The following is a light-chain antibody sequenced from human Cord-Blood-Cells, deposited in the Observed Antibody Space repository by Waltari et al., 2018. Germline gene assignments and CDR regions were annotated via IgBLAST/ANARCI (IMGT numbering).Light chain of an antibody. CDR2: EVS. CDR1: SSDVGGYNY. CDR3: SSYTSSSTRV. V-gene: IGLV2-14*01. Sequence: QSALTQPASVSGSPGQSITISCTGTSSDVGGYNYVSWYQQHPGKAPKLMIYEVSNRPSGVSNRVSGSKSGNTASLIISGLQAEDEADYYCSSYTSSSTRVFGGGTKLTVL. J-gene: IGLJ3*02.